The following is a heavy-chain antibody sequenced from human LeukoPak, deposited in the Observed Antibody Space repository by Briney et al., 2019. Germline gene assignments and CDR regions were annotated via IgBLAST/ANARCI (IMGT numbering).Heavy chain of an antibody. J-gene: IGHJ4*02. CDR2: IRSKAYGGTT. CDR3: TREQQLVRVCDY. D-gene: IGHD6-13*01. CDR1: GFTFGDYA. Sequence: GGSLRLSCTASGFTFGDYAMSWVRQAPGKGLEWVGFIRSKAYGGTTEYAASVKGRFTISRDDSKSIAYLQMNSLKTEDTAVYYCTREQQLVRVCDYWGQGTLVTVSS. V-gene: IGHV3-49*04.